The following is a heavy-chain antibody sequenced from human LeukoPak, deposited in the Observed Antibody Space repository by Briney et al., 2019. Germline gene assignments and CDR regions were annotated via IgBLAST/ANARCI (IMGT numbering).Heavy chain of an antibody. J-gene: IGHJ4*02. Sequence: GESLKISCKESGYSFTTYWIGWVRKLPGKGLEGMGIIYPGDSDTRYSPSFQGQVTISADKSISTAYLQWSSLKASDTAMYYCARLQSSILRFLDYFDYWGQGTLVTVSS. CDR2: IYPGDSDT. D-gene: IGHD3-3*01. V-gene: IGHV5-51*01. CDR3: ARLQSSILRFLDYFDY. CDR1: GYSFTTYW.